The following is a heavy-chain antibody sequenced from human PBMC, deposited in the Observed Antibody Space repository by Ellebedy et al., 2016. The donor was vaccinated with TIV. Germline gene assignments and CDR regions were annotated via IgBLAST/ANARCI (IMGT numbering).Heavy chain of an antibody. V-gene: IGHV1-46*01. J-gene: IGHJ4*02. CDR3: AREEGYGSGDY. Sequence: AASVKVSCKASGYTFTNYDINWVRQAPGQGLEWMGLIDPSGGRTTYAQKFQGRVTMTRDTSTTTVYVELSSLRSEDTAVYYCAREEGYGSGDYWGQGTLVTVSS. CDR1: GYTFTNYD. D-gene: IGHD3-10*01. CDR2: IDPSGGRT.